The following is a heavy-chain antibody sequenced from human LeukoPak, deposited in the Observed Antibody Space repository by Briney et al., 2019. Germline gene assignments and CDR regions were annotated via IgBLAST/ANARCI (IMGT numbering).Heavy chain of an antibody. CDR1: GASLSSATYY. V-gene: IGHV4-39*01. CDR2: IYYNGAT. CDR3: ARPAYSGYFDH. Sequence: PSETLSLTCTVSGASLSSATYYWGWVRQPPGKGLEWIGSIYYNGATYYHPSLKSRVTIAVDTSKKQFSLRLSSVTAADTAVYYCARPAYSGYFDHWGQGTLVTVSS. D-gene: IGHD3-22*01. J-gene: IGHJ4*02.